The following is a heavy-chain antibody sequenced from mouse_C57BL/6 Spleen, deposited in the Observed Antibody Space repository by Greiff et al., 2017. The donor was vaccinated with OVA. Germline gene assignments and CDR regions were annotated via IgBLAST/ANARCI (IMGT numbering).Heavy chain of an antibody. Sequence: QVQLQQPGAELVRPGTSVKLSCKASGYTFTSYWMHWVKQRPGQGLEWIGVIDPSDSYTNYNQKFKGKATLTVDTSSSTAYMQLSSLTSEDSAVYYCAREGEALDYWGQGTTLTVSS. CDR3: AREGEALDY. V-gene: IGHV1-59*01. CDR2: IDPSDSYT. CDR1: GYTFTSYW. J-gene: IGHJ2*01.